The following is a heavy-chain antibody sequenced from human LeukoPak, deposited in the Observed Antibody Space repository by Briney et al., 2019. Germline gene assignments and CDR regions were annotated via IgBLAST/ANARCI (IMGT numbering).Heavy chain of an antibody. CDR1: GGSISSYY. Sequence: SETLSLTCTVSGGSISSYYWSWIRQPPGKGLEWIGYIYYSGSTNYNPSLKSRVTISVDTSKNQFSLKLSSVTAADTAVYYCARSGSSYDYVWGSYRNGMDVWGQGTTVTVYS. CDR2: IYYSGST. CDR3: ARSGSSYDYVWGSYRNGMDV. V-gene: IGHV4-59*08. D-gene: IGHD3-16*02. J-gene: IGHJ6*02.